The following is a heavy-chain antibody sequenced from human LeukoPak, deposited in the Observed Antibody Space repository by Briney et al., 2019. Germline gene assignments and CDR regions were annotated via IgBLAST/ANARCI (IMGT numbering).Heavy chain of an antibody. CDR1: GYSISSGYY. D-gene: IGHD5-18*01. V-gene: IGHV4-38-2*02. CDR3: ARTTEGGYTYDYFYYYYTDV. J-gene: IGHJ6*03. CDR2: IYHSGST. Sequence: SETLSLTCTVSGYSISSGYYWGWIRQPPGKGLEWIGSIYHSGSTYYNPSLKSRVTISVDTSKNQFSLKLSSVTAADTAVYYCARTTEGGYTYDYFYYYYTDVWGKGTTVTISS.